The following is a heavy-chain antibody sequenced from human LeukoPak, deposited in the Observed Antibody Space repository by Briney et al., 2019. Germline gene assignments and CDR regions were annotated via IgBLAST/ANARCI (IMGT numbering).Heavy chain of an antibody. D-gene: IGHD6-19*01. J-gene: IGHJ5*02. CDR2: ISPYNGNT. CDR1: GYTFTSYG. V-gene: IGHV1-18*01. CDR3: ARGGGSGSQIHPGNWFDP. Sequence: GASVKVSCKASGYTFTSYGISWVRQAPGQGLEWMGWISPYNGNTNYAQKLQGRVTMTTDTSTSTAYVELRSLRSDDTAVYYCARGGGSGSQIHPGNWFDPWGQGTLVTVSS.